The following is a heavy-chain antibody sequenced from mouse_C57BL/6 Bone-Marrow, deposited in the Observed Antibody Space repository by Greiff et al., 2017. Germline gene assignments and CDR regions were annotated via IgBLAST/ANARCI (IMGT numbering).Heavy chain of an antibody. Sequence: VQLQQSDAELVKPGASVKISCKASGYTFTDHTIHWMKQRPEQGLEWIGHIYPRDGSTKYNEEFKGKATLTADKSSSTAYMQLNSLTSEDSAVYFCARGGYSTTVVPFAYWGQGTLVTVSA. CDR2: IYPRDGST. CDR3: ARGGYSTTVVPFAY. D-gene: IGHD1-1*01. CDR1: GYTFTDHT. V-gene: IGHV1-78*01. J-gene: IGHJ3*01.